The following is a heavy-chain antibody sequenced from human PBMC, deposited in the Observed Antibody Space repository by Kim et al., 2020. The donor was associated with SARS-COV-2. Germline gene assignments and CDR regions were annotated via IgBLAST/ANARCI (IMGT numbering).Heavy chain of an antibody. CDR3: ARVLLGDGYGDAFDI. J-gene: IGHJ3*02. V-gene: IGHV1-46*02. Sequence: ASVKVSCKASGYTFNSYYMHWVRQAPGQGLEWMGIINHSGGSTSYAQKFQGTVTMTRDTSTSTVYMELSSLRAEDTAVYYCARVLLGDGYGDAFDIWGQGTMVSVSS. CDR1: GYTFNSYY. D-gene: IGHD5-12*01. CDR2: INHSGGST.